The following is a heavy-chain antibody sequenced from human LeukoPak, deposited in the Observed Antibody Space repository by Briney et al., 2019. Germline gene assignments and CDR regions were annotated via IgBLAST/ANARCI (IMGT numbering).Heavy chain of an antibody. D-gene: IGHD6-13*01. CDR2: ISYDGSNK. CDR3: ARGGIAAAGHTLANI. CDR1: GFTFSSYA. Sequence: PGGSLRLSCAASGFTFSSYAMHWVRQAPGKGLEWVAVISYDGSNKYYADSVKGQFTISRDNSKNTLYLQMNSLRAEDTAVYYCARGGIAAAGHTLANIWGQGTMVTVSS. J-gene: IGHJ3*02. V-gene: IGHV3-30*04.